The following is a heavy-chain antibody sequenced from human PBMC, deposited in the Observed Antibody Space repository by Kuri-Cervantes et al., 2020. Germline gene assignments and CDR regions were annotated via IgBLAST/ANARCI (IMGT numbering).Heavy chain of an antibody. Sequence: SVKVSCKASGGTFSSYAISWVRQAPGQGLEWMGGIIPIFGTANYAQKFQGRVTITADESTSTAYMELSSLRSEDTAVYYCARDPILTGYFDAFDIWGQGTMVTVSS. V-gene: IGHV1-69*13. CDR1: GGTFSSYA. D-gene: IGHD3-9*01. CDR2: IIPIFGTA. CDR3: ARDPILTGYFDAFDI. J-gene: IGHJ3*02.